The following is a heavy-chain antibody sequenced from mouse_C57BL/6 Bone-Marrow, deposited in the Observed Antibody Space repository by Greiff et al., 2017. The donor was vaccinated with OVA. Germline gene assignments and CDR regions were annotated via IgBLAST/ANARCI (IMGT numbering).Heavy chain of an antibody. CDR3: AALSRAY. D-gene: IGHD6-1*01. J-gene: IGHJ3*01. CDR2: IDPSDSYT. V-gene: IGHV1-69*01. Sequence: VKQSCKASGYTFTSYWMHWVKQRPGQGLEWIGEIDPSDSYTNYNQKFKGKSTLTVDKSSSTAYMQLSSLTSEDSAVYYCAALSRAYWGQGTLVTVSA. CDR1: GYTFTSYW.